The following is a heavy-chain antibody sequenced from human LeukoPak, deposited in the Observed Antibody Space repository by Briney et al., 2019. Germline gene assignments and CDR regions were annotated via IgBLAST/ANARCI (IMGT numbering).Heavy chain of an antibody. J-gene: IGHJ4*02. CDR2: INHSGST. D-gene: IGHD5-24*01. V-gene: IGHV4-34*01. CDR3: ARGGSGVEMATPPFDY. Sequence: SKTLSLTCAVYGGSFSCYYWSWIRQPPGKGLEWIGEINHSGSTNYNPSLKSRVTISVDTSKNQFSLKLSSVTAADTAVYYRARGGSGVEMATPPFDYWGQGTLVTVSS. CDR1: GGSFSCYY.